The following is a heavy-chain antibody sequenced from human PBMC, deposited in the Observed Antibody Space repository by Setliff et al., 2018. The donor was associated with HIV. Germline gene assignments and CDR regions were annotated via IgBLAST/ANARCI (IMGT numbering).Heavy chain of an antibody. CDR2: ISAHSDKL. J-gene: IGHJ4*02. D-gene: IGHD7-27*01. CDR1: GGTFSSYA. V-gene: IGHV1-18*01. CDR3: ARDGTGAYDY. Sequence: ASVKVSCKASGGTFSSYAISWVRQAPGQGLEWMGWISAHSDKLKYAQKFQGRVTMTRDTSTSTAYMEVRSLRSEDTAAYYCARDGTGAYDYWGQGTLVTVSS.